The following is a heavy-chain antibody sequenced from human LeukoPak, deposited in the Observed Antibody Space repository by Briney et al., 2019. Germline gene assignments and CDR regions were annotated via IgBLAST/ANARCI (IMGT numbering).Heavy chain of an antibody. D-gene: IGHD6-6*01. J-gene: IGHJ4*02. CDR2: IYYSGST. V-gene: IGHV4-39*07. CDR3: ARGGGYSSSSQRTPLGY. CDR1: GGSISSSSYY. Sequence: PSETLSLTCTVSGGSISSSSYYWGWIRQPPGKGLEWIGSIYYSGSTYYNPSLKSRVTISVDTSKNQFSLKLSSVTAADTAVYYCARGGGYSSSSQRTPLGYWGQGTLVTVSS.